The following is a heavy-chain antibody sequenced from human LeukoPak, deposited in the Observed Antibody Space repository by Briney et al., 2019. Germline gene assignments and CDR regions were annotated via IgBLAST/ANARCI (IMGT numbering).Heavy chain of an antibody. CDR3: ARDLGGWYPGDY. CDR2: INPNSGGT. Sequence: ASVKVSCKASGYTFTGYYMHWVRQAPGQGLEWMGRINPNSGGTNYAQKFQGRATMTRDTSISTAYMELSRLRSDDTAVYYCARDLGGWYPGDYWGQGTLVTVSS. D-gene: IGHD6-19*01. V-gene: IGHV1-2*06. CDR1: GYTFTGYY. J-gene: IGHJ4*02.